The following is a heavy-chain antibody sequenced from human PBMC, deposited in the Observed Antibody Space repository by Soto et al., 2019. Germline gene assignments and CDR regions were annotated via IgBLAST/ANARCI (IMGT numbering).Heavy chain of an antibody. D-gene: IGHD3-3*01. Sequence: SETLSLTCTVSGDSISSYYWSWIRQPPGKGLEWIGNIYYSGSTNYNPSLKSRVTISEDTSKNRFSLKLSSVTAADTAVYYCARSYDFWSGYYTFWFDPWGQGTLVTVS. CDR3: ARSYDFWSGYYTFWFDP. CDR2: IYYSGST. CDR1: GDSISSYY. J-gene: IGHJ5*02. V-gene: IGHV4-59*01.